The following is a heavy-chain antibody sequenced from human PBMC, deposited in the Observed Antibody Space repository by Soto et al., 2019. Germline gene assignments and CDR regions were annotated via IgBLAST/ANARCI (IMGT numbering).Heavy chain of an antibody. CDR3: AICHIAVAPGTPYYYYGMDV. CDR1: GFTFSSYG. J-gene: IGHJ6*02. CDR2: IWYDGSNK. V-gene: IGHV3-33*01. D-gene: IGHD6-19*01. Sequence: GGSLRLSCAASGFTFSSYGMHWVRQAPGKGQEWVAVIWYDGSNKYYADSVRGRFTISRDNSKNTLYLQMNSLRAEDTAVYYCAICHIAVAPGTPYYYYGMDVWGQGTTVTVSS.